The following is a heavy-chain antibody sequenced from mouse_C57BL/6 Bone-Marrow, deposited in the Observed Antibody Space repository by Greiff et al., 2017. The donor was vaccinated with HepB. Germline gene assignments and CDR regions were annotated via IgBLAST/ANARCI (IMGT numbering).Heavy chain of an antibody. V-gene: IGHV1-81*01. Sequence: QVQLQPSGAALALPVSSLPLSCTSSVSPFPRYGLSWVKQRTGQCLAWIGEIYPRSGHTYYNEKFKGKATLTADKSSSTAYMELRSLTSEDSAVYFCARFQSSYWGQGTTLTGSS. CDR2: IYPRSGHT. CDR3: ARFQSSY. CDR1: VSPFPRYG. J-gene: IGHJ2*01. D-gene: IGHD1-3*01.